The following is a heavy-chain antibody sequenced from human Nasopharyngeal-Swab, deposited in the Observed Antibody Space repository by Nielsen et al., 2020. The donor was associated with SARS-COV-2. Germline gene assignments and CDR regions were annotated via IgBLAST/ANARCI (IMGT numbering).Heavy chain of an antibody. J-gene: IGHJ4*02. Sequence: GGSLRLSCAASGFTVSSNYMSWVRQAPGKGLEWVSVIYSGGSTYYADSVKGRFTISRDNSKNTLYLQMNSLRAEDTAVYYCARGRGGSYFSYFEYWGQGTLVTVSS. CDR3: ARGRGGSYFSYFEY. V-gene: IGHV3-66*01. CDR1: GFTVSSNY. D-gene: IGHD1-26*01. CDR2: IYSGGST.